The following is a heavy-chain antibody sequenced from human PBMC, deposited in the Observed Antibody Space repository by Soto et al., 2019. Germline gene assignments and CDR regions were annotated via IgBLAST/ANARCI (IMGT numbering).Heavy chain of an antibody. CDR1: GFTFSTYA. CDR3: AKDSGPEYVGEQTWFDP. CDR2: ISWNSGSI. Sequence: GGSLRLSCAASGFTFSTYAMSWVRQAPGKGLEWVSGISWNSGSIGYADSVKGRFTISRDNAKNSLYLQMNSLRAEDTALYYCAKDSGPEYVGEQTWFDPWGQGTLVTVSS. J-gene: IGHJ5*02. V-gene: IGHV3-9*01. D-gene: IGHD1-26*01.